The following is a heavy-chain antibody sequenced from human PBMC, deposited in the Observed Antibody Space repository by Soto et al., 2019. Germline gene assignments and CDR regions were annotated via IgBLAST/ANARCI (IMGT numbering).Heavy chain of an antibody. J-gene: IGHJ4*02. CDR3: ARDLAALYDSSGYYLDS. CDR1: GYTFTGHY. CDR2: VNPNSGDT. Sequence: QMQLVQSGAEVKKPGASVKVSCKASGYTFTGHYMHWVRQAPGQGLEWMGWVNPNSGDTDYAQTFQGRVTMTRDTSIATAYMELSSLRPDDTAVYYCARDLAALYDSSGYYLDSWGQGTLVTVSS. V-gene: IGHV1-2*02. D-gene: IGHD3-22*01.